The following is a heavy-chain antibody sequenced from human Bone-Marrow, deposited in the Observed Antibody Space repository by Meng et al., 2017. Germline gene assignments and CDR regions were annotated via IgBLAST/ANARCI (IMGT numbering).Heavy chain of an antibody. D-gene: IGHD2-2*01. V-gene: IGHV3-48*04. CDR3: ARGAYCTSTSCYLGEDYYYYYGMDV. Sequence: GESLKISCAASGLGLTSHTMNWVRLAPGKGLEWVSYISSSGSTIYYADSVKGRFTISRDNAKNSLYLQMNTLRAEDTAVYYCARGAYCTSTSCYLGEDYYYYYGMDVWGQGTTVTVSS. CDR1: GLGLTSHT. J-gene: IGHJ6*02. CDR2: ISSSGSTI.